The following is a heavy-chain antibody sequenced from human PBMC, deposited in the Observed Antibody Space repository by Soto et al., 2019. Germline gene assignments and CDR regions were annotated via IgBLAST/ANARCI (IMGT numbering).Heavy chain of an antibody. Sequence: GGSLRLSCAASGFTFSSYSMNWVRQAPGKGLEWVSYISSSSSTIYYADSVKGRFTISRDNAKNSLYLQMNSLRDEDTAVYYCARDMTMTGEDYYYYYGMDVWGQGTTVTVSS. CDR3: ARDMTMTGEDYYYYYGMDV. CDR2: ISSSSSTI. V-gene: IGHV3-48*02. J-gene: IGHJ6*02. CDR1: GFTFSSYS. D-gene: IGHD3-22*01.